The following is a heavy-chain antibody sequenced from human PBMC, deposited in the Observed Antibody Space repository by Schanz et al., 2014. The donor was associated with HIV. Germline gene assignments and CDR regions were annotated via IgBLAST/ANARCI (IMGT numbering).Heavy chain of an antibody. J-gene: IGHJ6*02. D-gene: IGHD3-3*02. CDR3: ARAAFSSEYYYGMDV. Sequence: QLQLAQSGAEVKKPGSSVKLSCKASGGPFSSHALSWVRQAPGQGLEWMGGIIPIFGTANYAQKFQGRVTIIADESTSTAYMELSSLRSADTAVYFCARAAFSSEYYYGMDVWGQGTTVTVSS. CDR2: IIPIFGTA. CDR1: GGPFSSHA. V-gene: IGHV1-69*01.